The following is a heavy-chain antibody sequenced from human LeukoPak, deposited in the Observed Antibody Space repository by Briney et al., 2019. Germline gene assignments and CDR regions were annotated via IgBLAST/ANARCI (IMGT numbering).Heavy chain of an antibody. Sequence: GGSLRLSCAASGFALSSHWMTWVRQVPGRGPEWVANVNRDGSETYYLDSVKGRFTISKDNAKNSLYLQMNSLRAEDTALYHCARNNGMDVWGQGTTVIVPS. J-gene: IGHJ6*02. CDR2: VNRDGSET. V-gene: IGHV3-7*03. CDR1: GFALSSHW. CDR3: ARNNGMDV.